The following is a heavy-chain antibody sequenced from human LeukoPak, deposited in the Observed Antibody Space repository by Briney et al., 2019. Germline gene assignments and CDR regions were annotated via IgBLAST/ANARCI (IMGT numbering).Heavy chain of an antibody. Sequence: GGSLRLSCVVSGFPFSNSWMCWVRQAPGKGLEGVANIKKDGSGISYVDSVKGRFIISRDNTRNSLYLQMNSLTVEDTAVYFCAGGNAMDVWGKGTAVTVSS. J-gene: IGHJ6*04. CDR1: GFPFSNSW. CDR2: IKKDGSGI. CDR3: AGGNAMDV. V-gene: IGHV3-7*03.